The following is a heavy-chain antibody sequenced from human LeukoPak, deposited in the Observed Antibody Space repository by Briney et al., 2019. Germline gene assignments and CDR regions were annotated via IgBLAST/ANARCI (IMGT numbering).Heavy chain of an antibody. V-gene: IGHV3-23*01. D-gene: IGHD4-17*01. Sequence: GGSLRLSCAASGFTFSNYAMRWVRQAPGKGLEWVSGISGSGDSTYYADSVKGRFTISRDNSKNTLYLQMNSLRAEDTAVYYCAKDRRPVNQQYGAPGYWGQGTLVTVSS. CDR2: ISGSGDST. J-gene: IGHJ4*02. CDR3: AKDRRPVNQQYGAPGY. CDR1: GFTFSNYA.